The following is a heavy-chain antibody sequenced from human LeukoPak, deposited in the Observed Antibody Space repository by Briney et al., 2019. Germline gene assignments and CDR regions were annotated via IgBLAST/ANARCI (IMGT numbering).Heavy chain of an antibody. Sequence: GRSLRLSCAASGFTFSSYAMHWVRQAPGKGLEWVAVISYDGSNKYYADSVKGRFTISRDNSKNTLYLQMNSLRAEDTAVYYCAREGGYSGYDYFDYWGQGTLVTVSS. CDR1: GFTFSSYA. D-gene: IGHD5-12*01. CDR2: ISYDGSNK. CDR3: AREGGYSGYDYFDY. V-gene: IGHV3-30-3*01. J-gene: IGHJ4*02.